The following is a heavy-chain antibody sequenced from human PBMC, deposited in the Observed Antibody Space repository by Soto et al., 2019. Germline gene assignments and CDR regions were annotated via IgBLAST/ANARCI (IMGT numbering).Heavy chain of an antibody. V-gene: IGHV1-2*02. D-gene: IGHD5-12*01. Sequence: ASVRVSCKTSGYTFIGYYIHWVRQAPGQGLEWMGWINPNSGATNYAQKFQGRVSMTRDTSITTAYMELSRLRSDDTAVYYCARDLVSTIGDFDFWGQGTPVTVSS. CDR2: INPNSGAT. CDR3: ARDLVSTIGDFDF. J-gene: IGHJ4*02. CDR1: GYTFIGYY.